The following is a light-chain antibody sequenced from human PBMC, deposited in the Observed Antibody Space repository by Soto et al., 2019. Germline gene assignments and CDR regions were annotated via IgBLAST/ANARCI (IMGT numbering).Light chain of an antibody. Sequence: QSVLTQPASVSGSPGQSITISCTGTSSDVGGYNYVSWYQQHPGKATKLMIYEVSNRPSGVSNRFSGSKSGNTASLTISGLQAEDEADYYCSSYTSSSTPYVFGTGTKVTGL. CDR3: SSYTSSSTPYV. CDR1: SSDVGGYNY. J-gene: IGLJ1*01. V-gene: IGLV2-14*01. CDR2: EVS.